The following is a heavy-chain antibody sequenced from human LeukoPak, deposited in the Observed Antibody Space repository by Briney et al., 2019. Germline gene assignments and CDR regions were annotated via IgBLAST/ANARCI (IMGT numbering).Heavy chain of an antibody. CDR1: GGSISSYY. Sequence: NPSETLSLTCTVSGGSISSYYWSWIRQPAGKGLEWIGRIYTSGSTNYNPSLKSRVTMSVDTSKNQFSLKLSSVTAADTAVYYCARHQIQLWFNWFDPWGQGTLVTVSS. D-gene: IGHD5-18*01. CDR2: IYTSGST. J-gene: IGHJ5*02. V-gene: IGHV4-4*07. CDR3: ARHQIQLWFNWFDP.